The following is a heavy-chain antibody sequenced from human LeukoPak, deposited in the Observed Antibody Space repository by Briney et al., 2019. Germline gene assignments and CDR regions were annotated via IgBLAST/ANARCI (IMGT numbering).Heavy chain of an antibody. CDR2: LYCSGSA. CDR1: GGFIGSGGDY. V-gene: IGHV4-61*09. D-gene: IGHD6-19*01. Sequence: SQALSLTCPVSGGFIGSGGDYCSWLLQPPVKGLDGFGYLYCSGSANYNSSLKSRVSISVDTSKNQCSLKLRSVTAADAAVYYCACPSHSSGWSFDDWGQGTLVTVSS. CDR3: ACPSHSSGWSFDD. J-gene: IGHJ4*02.